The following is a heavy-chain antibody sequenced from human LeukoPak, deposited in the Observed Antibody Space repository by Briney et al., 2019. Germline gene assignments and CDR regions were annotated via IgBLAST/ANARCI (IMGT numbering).Heavy chain of an antibody. CDR1: GFTFSSYS. CDR2: ITGGGTNT. V-gene: IGHV3-23*01. D-gene: IGHD6-19*01. Sequence: GGSLGLSCAASGFTFSSYSMSWVRQAPGKGLEWVSAITGGGTNTAYADSVKGRFTISRDNSKNTLYLQMNSLRAEDTAMYYCAKRGSSFSFDYWGQGSLVTVSS. CDR3: AKRGSSFSFDY. J-gene: IGHJ4*02.